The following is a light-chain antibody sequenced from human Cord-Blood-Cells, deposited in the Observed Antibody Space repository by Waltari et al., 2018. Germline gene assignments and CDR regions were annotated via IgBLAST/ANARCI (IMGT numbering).Light chain of an antibody. CDR1: QSVSSN. CDR3: QQYNNWPRT. CDR2: GAS. J-gene: IGKJ1*01. Sequence: EIVMTQIPATLSVSPGERANLSCRASQSVSSNLAWYRQKPGQAPRLLTFGASTRATGIPARFSGSGSGTEFTLTISSLQSEDFAVYYCQQYNNWPRTFGQGTKVEIK. V-gene: IGKV3-15*01.